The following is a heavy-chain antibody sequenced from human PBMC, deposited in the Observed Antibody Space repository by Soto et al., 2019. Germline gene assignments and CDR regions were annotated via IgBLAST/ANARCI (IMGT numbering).Heavy chain of an antibody. D-gene: IGHD6-13*01. J-gene: IGHJ5*02. Sequence: SETLSLTCTVSGGSISSGGYYWSWIRQHPGKGLEWIGYIYYSGSTYYNPSLKSRVTISVDTSKNQFSLKLSSVTAADTAVYYCAREGSSSWPYRHNWSDPWGQGTLVTVSS. V-gene: IGHV4-31*03. CDR2: IYYSGST. CDR1: GGSISSGGYY. CDR3: AREGSSSWPYRHNWSDP.